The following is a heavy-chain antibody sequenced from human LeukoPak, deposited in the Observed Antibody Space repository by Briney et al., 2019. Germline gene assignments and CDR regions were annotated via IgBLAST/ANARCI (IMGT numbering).Heavy chain of an antibody. V-gene: IGHV4-59*08. D-gene: IGHD6-13*01. CDR1: GGSISSYY. Sequence: SGPLSLTCTVSGGSISSYYWSWIRQPPGKGLEWIGYIYYSGSTNYNPSLKSRVIISVDTSKNQFSLKLSSVTAADTAVYYCARYSSSSYCFDYWGQGTLVTVSS. CDR2: IYYSGST. J-gene: IGHJ4*02. CDR3: ARYSSSSYCFDY.